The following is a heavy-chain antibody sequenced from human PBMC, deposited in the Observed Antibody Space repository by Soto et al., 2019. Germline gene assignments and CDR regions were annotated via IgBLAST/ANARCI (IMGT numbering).Heavy chain of an antibody. Sequence: NLPETLSLTCTVSGGSISSGGYYWSWIRQHPGKGLEWIGYIYYSGSTYYNPSLKSRVTISVDTSKNQFSLKLSSVTAADTAVYYCARDRYGYLDYYYGMDVWGQGTTVTVSS. V-gene: IGHV4-31*03. CDR3: ARDRYGYLDYYYGMDV. D-gene: IGHD5-18*01. J-gene: IGHJ6*02. CDR1: GGSISSGGYY. CDR2: IYYSGST.